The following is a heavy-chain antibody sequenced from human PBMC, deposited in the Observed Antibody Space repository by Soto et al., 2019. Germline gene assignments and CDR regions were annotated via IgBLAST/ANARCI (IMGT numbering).Heavy chain of an antibody. J-gene: IGHJ4*02. V-gene: IGHV3-7*01. Sequence: EVQLVESGGGLVQPGGSLRLSCAASGFTFSSHLMNWVRQAPGKGLEWVATIKEDGSEKYYVDSVQGRFTISRDNAKNSLNLQMNSLRVEDTAVYYCASLYDFWSGYFDYWGQGTPVTVSS. CDR3: ASLYDFWSGYFDY. CDR1: GFTFSSHL. D-gene: IGHD3-3*01. CDR2: IKEDGSEK.